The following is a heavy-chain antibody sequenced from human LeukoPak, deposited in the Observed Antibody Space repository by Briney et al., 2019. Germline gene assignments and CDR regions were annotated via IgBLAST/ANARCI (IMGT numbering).Heavy chain of an antibody. J-gene: IGHJ3*02. V-gene: IGHV3-23*01. D-gene: IGHD3-10*01. CDR2: ISGSGGST. CDR1: GFTFSSYE. Sequence: GGSLRLSCAASGFTFSSYEMNWVRQAPGKGLEWVSAISGSGGSTYYADSVKGRSTISRDNSKNTLYLQMNSLRAEDTAVYYCAKFGLAGSGRYHDAFDIWGQGTMVTVSS. CDR3: AKFGLAGSGRYHDAFDI.